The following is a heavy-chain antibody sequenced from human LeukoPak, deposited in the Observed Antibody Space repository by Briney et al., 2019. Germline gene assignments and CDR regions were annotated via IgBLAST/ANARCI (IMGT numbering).Heavy chain of an antibody. Sequence: SETLSLTCTVSGGSVSSYYWSWMRQPPGKGLEWIGYGYYSGSTNKNPSLKSRVTISVDASKNQFSLKLTSVTAADTDVYYCARSSRDGYVDAFAIWGQGTMVTVSS. V-gene: IGHV4-59*08. CDR2: GYYSGST. D-gene: IGHD5-24*01. CDR3: ARSSRDGYVDAFAI. CDR1: GGSVSSYY. J-gene: IGHJ3*02.